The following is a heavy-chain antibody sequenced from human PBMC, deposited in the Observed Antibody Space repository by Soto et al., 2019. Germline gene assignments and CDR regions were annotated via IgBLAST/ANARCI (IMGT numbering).Heavy chain of an antibody. D-gene: IGHD3-3*01. CDR3: ARLNYDFWSGYYTCYYYYMDV. V-gene: IGHV4-39*01. CDR1: GGSISSSSYY. Sequence: QLQLQESGPGLVKPSETLSLTCTVSGGSISSSSYYWGWIRQPPGKGLEWIGSIYYSGSTYYNPSLKSRGTISVDTSKNQFSLKLSSVTAADTAVYYCARLNYDFWSGYYTCYYYYMDVWGKGTTVTVSS. J-gene: IGHJ6*03. CDR2: IYYSGST.